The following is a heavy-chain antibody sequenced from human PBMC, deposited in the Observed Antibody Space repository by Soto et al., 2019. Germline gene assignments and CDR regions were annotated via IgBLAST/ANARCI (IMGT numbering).Heavy chain of an antibody. CDR2: IDYRGGT. V-gene: IGHV4-61*01. CDR3: ARGRGNYGRFDX. D-gene: IGHD3-16*01. J-gene: IGHJ4*02. CDR1: GASVTSVTHY. Sequence: ADTLSLTFTVSGASVTSVTHYWSWIRKSPGKELELIGFIDYRGGTNYNPSLKSRVTKSVDTSKNEFSLRLTSVTAPDTAVYYCARGRGNYGRFDXWGQGTLFTVSX.